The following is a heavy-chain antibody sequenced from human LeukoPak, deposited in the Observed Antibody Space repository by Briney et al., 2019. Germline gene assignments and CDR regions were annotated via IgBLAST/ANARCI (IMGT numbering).Heavy chain of an antibody. D-gene: IGHD2-15*01. CDR3: AREVVSIPSYFES. CDR2: FYRGDST. J-gene: IGHJ4*02. Sequence: GGSLRLSCAASGFTVSSSYMYWVRQAPGKDLEWVSFFYRGDSTYYAESVRGRFTISGDNSKNTLYLLMNSLTPEDTAVYYCAREVVSIPSYFESWGQGTLVTVSS. V-gene: IGHV3-53*01. CDR1: GFTVSSSY.